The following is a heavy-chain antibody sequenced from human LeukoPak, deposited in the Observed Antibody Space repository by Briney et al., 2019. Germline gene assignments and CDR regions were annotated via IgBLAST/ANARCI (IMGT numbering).Heavy chain of an antibody. V-gene: IGHV3-30*04. D-gene: IGHD3-10*01. CDR2: ISFDGRIQ. CDR3: ARDRGFGDQHPSVFDY. Sequence: GGSLRLSCAASGFTFNTYAMHWVRQAPGKGLEWVAVISFDGRIQYNADSVKGRFTISRDNSKNKMYLQMNSLRAEDTAVYYCARDRGFGDQHPSVFDYWGQGTLVTVSS. J-gene: IGHJ4*02. CDR1: GFTFNTYA.